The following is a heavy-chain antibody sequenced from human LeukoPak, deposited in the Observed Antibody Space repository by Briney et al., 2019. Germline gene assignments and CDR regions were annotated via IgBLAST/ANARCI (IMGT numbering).Heavy chain of an antibody. CDR3: ARDDYYDILIGFSYGMDV. J-gene: IGHJ6*04. V-gene: IGHV1-18*04. Sequence: ASVKVSSKASGYTFTSYGISWVRQAPGQGLEWMGWISAYNGNTNYAQKLQGRVTMTTDTSTSTAYMELRSLRSDDTAVYYCARDDYYDILIGFSYGMDVWGKGTTVTVSS. D-gene: IGHD3-9*01. CDR2: ISAYNGNT. CDR1: GYTFTSYG.